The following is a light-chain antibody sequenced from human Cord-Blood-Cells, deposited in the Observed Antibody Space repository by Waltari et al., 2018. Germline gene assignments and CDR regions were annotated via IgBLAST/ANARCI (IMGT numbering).Light chain of an antibody. CDR2: GAS. CDR3: QQYKNWPYT. Sequence: EIVMTQSPATLSVSPGERATLSCRASQSVSSNLAWYQQKPGQAPRLLIYGASTRANGIPARFSGSGSGTEFTLTISSLQSEDFAVYYCQQYKNWPYTFGQGTKLEIK. V-gene: IGKV3-15*01. J-gene: IGKJ2*01. CDR1: QSVSSN.